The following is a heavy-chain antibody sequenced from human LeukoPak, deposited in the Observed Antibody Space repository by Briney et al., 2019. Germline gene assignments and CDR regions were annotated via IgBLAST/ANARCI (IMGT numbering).Heavy chain of an antibody. CDR3: AKDAQRWLHVYYFDY. V-gene: IGHV3-30*18. CDR1: GFTFSSYG. CDR2: ISYDGSNK. D-gene: IGHD5-24*01. J-gene: IGHJ4*02. Sequence: GGSLRLSCAASGFTFSSYGMHWVRQAPGKGLEWVAVISYDGSNKYYADSVKGRFTISRDNSKNTLYLQMNSLRAEDTSVYYCAKDAQRWLHVYYFDYWGRGTLVTVSS.